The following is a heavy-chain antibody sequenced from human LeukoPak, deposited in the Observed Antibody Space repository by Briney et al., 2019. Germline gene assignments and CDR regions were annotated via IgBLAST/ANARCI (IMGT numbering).Heavy chain of an antibody. D-gene: IGHD5-18*01. CDR3: ARHLGVMVRAFDI. J-gene: IGHJ3*02. Sequence: SETLSLTCTLCGGSISSYYWSWIRQPPGQRLEWIGYIYYSGSTSYNPSLKSRVTISVDTSKNQISLKLSSVTAADTAVYYCARHLGVMVRAFDIWGQGTMVTVSS. V-gene: IGHV4-59*01. CDR2: IYYSGST. CDR1: GGSISSYY.